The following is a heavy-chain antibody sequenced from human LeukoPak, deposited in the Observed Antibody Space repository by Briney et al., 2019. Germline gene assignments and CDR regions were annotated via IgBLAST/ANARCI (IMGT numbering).Heavy chain of an antibody. Sequence: SVKVSCKASGGTFSSYAISWVRQAPGQGLEWMGGIIPIFGTANYAQKFQGRVTITTDESTSTAYMELSSLRSEDTAVYYCAREKAKWELPERGAFDIWGQGTMVTVSS. J-gene: IGHJ3*02. CDR2: IIPIFGTA. CDR1: GGTFSSYA. V-gene: IGHV1-69*05. CDR3: AREKAKWELPERGAFDI. D-gene: IGHD1-26*01.